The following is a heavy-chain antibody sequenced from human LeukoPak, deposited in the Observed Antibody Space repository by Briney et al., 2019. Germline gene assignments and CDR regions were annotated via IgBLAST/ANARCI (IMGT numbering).Heavy chain of an antibody. D-gene: IGHD2-2*01. J-gene: IGHJ4*02. CDR1: GGPISSSSYY. CDR2: IYYSGST. V-gene: IGHV4-39*01. CDR3: ARCSSTSCYLGY. Sequence: SETLSLTCTVPGGPISSSSYYWGWIRQPPGKGLEWIGSIYYSGSTYYNPSLKSRVTISVDTSKNQFSLKLSSVTAADMAVYYCARCSSTSCYLGYWGQGTLVTVSS.